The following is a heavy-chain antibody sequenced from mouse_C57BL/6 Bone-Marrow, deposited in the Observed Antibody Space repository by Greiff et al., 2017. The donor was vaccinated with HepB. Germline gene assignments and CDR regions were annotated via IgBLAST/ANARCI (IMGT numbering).Heavy chain of an antibody. J-gene: IGHJ1*03. CDR3: ARVPHYYGSSPYWYFDV. D-gene: IGHD1-1*01. V-gene: IGHV5-16*01. CDR1: GFTFSDYY. CDR2: INYDGSST. Sequence: EVKLQESEGGLVQPGSSMKLSCTASGFTFSDYYMAWVRQVPEKGLEWVANINYDGSSTYYLDSLKSRFIISRDNAKNILYLQMSSLKSEDTATYYCARVPHYYGSSPYWYFDVWGTGTTVTVSS.